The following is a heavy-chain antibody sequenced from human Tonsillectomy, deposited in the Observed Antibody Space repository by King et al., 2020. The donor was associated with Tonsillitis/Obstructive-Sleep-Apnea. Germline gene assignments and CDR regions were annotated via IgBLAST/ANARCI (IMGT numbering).Heavy chain of an antibody. CDR1: GFRFSNFV. D-gene: IGHD6-19*01. J-gene: IGHJ4*01. V-gene: IGHV3-30*04. Sequence: VQLVESGGGVVQPGRSLRLSCSASGFRFSNFVLHWVRQAPGKGLEWVGLISKGGSAKTYGDSVKGRFTISRDDSKATLYLQMDSLRDGDTAVYYCAREGYSSGRAGCYDCWGHGTLVTVSS. CDR2: ISKGGSAK. CDR3: AREGYSSGRAGCYDC.